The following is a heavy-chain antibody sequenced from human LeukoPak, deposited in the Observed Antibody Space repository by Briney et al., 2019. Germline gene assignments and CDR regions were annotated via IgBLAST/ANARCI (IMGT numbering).Heavy chain of an antibody. Sequence: PGGSLRLSCEASGFTFSAYAMTWVRQAPGKGLEWVGRIKSETDGGTRDYAAPVKGRFFISRDDSENTLYLQMNSLQTEDTAVYYCTTYLGYCSGGSCFSGAFDIWGQGTMVTVSS. CDR3: TTYLGYCSGGSCFSGAFDI. J-gene: IGHJ3*02. D-gene: IGHD2-15*01. CDR1: GFTFSAYA. V-gene: IGHV3-15*01. CDR2: IKSETDGGTR.